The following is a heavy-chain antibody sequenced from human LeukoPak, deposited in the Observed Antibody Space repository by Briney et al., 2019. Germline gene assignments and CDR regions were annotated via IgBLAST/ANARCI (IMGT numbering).Heavy chain of an antibody. CDR2: ISAYNGNT. J-gene: IGHJ3*02. V-gene: IGHV1-18*01. CDR1: GYTFTSYG. Sequence: ASVKVSCKASGYTFTSYGISWVRQAPGQGLEWMGWISAYNGNTNYAQKLQGRVTMTTDTSTSTAYMELRSLRSDDTAVYYCARDRAPWAGSLGIQDAFDIWGQGTMVTVSS. D-gene: IGHD3-10*01. CDR3: ARDRAPWAGSLGIQDAFDI.